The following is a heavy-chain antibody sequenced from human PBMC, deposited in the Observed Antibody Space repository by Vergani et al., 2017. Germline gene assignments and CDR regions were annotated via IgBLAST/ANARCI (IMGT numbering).Heavy chain of an antibody. CDR1: GFMFAATS. D-gene: IGHD5-24*01. J-gene: IGHJ4*02. CDR3: ATDKMIGRWMQFVY. Sequence: EVHQLEAGGGLVPPGGSLRLSCTASGFMFAATSMNWVRQAPGQGLEWVSTINSRSNYIHYADSVKGRYIISRDNANNSVYLQMNSLRVEDTAVYYCATDKMIGRWMQFVYWGQGTLVSVSS. V-gene: IGHV3-21*01. CDR2: INSRSNYI.